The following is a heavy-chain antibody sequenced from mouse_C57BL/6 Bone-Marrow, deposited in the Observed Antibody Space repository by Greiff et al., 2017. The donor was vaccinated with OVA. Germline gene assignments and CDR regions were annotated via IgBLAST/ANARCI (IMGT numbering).Heavy chain of an antibody. D-gene: IGHD1-1*01. CDR1: GYTFTNYW. Sequence: QVHVKQSGAELVRPGTSVKMSCKASGYTFTNYWIGWAKQRPGHGLEWIGDIYPGGGYTNYNEKFKGKATLTADKSSSTAYMQFSSLTSEDSAIYYCARYHYYGSAFAYWGQGTLVTVSA. V-gene: IGHV1-63*01. CDR2: IYPGGGYT. J-gene: IGHJ3*01. CDR3: ARYHYYGSAFAY.